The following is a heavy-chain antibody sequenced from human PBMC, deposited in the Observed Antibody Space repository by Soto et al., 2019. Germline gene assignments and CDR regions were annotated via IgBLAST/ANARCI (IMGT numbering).Heavy chain of an antibody. CDR1: GYTFTTYD. CDR2: MNPNSGNT. D-gene: IGHD2-8*01. Sequence: QVQLVQSGAEVKKPGASVKVSCKASGYTFTTYDINWVRQATGQGLEWMGWMNPNSGNTGYAQSFQGRVTMTRDTSISTAYMELSALRSEDTAVYYCARGPFQCTNGKGSAFDLWGQGTLVTVSS. J-gene: IGHJ3*01. V-gene: IGHV1-8*01. CDR3: ARGPFQCTNGKGSAFDL.